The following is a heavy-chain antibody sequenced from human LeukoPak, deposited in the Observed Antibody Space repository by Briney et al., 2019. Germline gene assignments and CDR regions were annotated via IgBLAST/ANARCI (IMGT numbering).Heavy chain of an antibody. CDR1: GGSISNYY. V-gene: IGHV4-59*01. CDR3: ARKPLGSSRYDY. J-gene: IGHJ4*02. CDR2: LSYSGST. D-gene: IGHD6-25*01. Sequence: SETLSLTCTVSGGSISNYYWSWIRQPPGKGLEWIGFLSYSGSTTYSPSLKSRVTISLDTSNNQFSLKVSSVTAADTAVYYCARKPLGSSRYDYWGQGALVTVSS.